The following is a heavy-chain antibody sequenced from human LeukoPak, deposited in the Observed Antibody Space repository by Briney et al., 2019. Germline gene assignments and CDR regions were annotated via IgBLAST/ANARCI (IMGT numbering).Heavy chain of an antibody. CDR2: MNPISGYT. J-gene: IGHJ3*02. Sequence: ASVKVSCKASGYTFTSYDINWVRQATGQGFEWMGWMNPISGYTGNAQKFQGRVTMTRDTSISTAYMELSSLTSEDTAVYYCARGNRLYTSSWSSLAFDIWGQGTMVTVSS. V-gene: IGHV1-8*01. CDR1: GYTFTSYD. CDR3: ARGNRLYTSSWSSLAFDI. D-gene: IGHD6-13*01.